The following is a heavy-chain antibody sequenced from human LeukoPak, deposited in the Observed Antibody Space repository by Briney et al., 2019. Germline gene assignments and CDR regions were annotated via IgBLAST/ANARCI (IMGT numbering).Heavy chain of an antibody. CDR3: ARVEAGQGAFDI. D-gene: IGHD6-19*01. J-gene: IGHJ3*02. CDR1: GFTFSSYS. Sequence: GGSLRPSCAASGFTFSSYSMNWVRQAPGKGLEWVSSISSSSSYIYYADSVKGRFTISRDNAKNSLYLQMNSLRAEDTAVYYCARVEAGQGAFDIWGQGTMVTVSS. CDR2: ISSSSSYI. V-gene: IGHV3-21*01.